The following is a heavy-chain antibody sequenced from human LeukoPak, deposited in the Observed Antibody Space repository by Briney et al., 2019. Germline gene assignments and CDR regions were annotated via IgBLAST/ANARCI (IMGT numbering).Heavy chain of an antibody. D-gene: IGHD1-26*01. V-gene: IGHV4-30-4*01. Sequence: PSETLSLTCTVSGGSISSGDYYWSWIRQPPGKGLEWIGYIYYSGSTYYNPSLKSRVTISVDTSKNQFSLRLSSVTAADTAVYYCAREVGATYFDYWGQGTLVTVSS. CDR3: AREVGATYFDY. J-gene: IGHJ4*02. CDR1: GGSISSGDYY. CDR2: IYYSGST.